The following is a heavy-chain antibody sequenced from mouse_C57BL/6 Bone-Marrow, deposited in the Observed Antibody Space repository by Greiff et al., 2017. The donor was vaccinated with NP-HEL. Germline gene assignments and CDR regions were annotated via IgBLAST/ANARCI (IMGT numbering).Heavy chain of an antibody. J-gene: IGHJ3*01. Sequence: EVKVVESGGGLVQPGGSLKLSCAASGFTFSDYGMAWVRQAPRKGPEWVAFISNLAYSIYYADTVTGRFTISRGNAKNTLYLEMSSLRSEDTAMYYCARQDYDYSSFAYWGQGTLVTVSA. CDR3: ARQDYDYSSFAY. CDR1: GFTFSDYG. CDR2: ISNLAYSI. D-gene: IGHD2-4*01. V-gene: IGHV5-15*01.